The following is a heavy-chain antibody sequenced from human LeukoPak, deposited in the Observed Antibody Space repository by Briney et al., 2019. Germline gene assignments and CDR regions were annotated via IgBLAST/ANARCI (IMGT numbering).Heavy chain of an antibody. CDR2: IYSGGST. D-gene: IGHD4-17*01. CDR1: GFTVSSNY. CDR3: ARGLIEPYGDYGFDY. J-gene: IGHJ4*02. Sequence: SGGSLRLSCAASGFTVSSNYMSWVRQAPGKGLEWVSVIYSGGSTYYADSVKGRFTISRDNSKNTLYLQMNSLRAEDTAVYYCARGLIEPYGDYGFDYWGQGTLVTVSS. V-gene: IGHV3-66*01.